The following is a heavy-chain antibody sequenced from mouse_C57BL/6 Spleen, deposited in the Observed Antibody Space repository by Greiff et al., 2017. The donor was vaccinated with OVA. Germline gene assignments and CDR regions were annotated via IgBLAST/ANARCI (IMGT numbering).Heavy chain of an antibody. J-gene: IGHJ3*01. CDR1: GYTFTSYW. CDR2: IDPSDSYT. D-gene: IGHD2-5*01. V-gene: IGHV1-69*01. CDR3: ARGYSNPAWFAY. Sequence: VQLQQPGAELVMPGASVKLSCKASGYTFTSYWMHWVKQRPGQGLEWIGEIDPSDSYTNYNQKFKGKSTLTVDKSSSTAYMQLSSLTSEDSAVYYCARGYSNPAWFAYWGQGTLVTVSA.